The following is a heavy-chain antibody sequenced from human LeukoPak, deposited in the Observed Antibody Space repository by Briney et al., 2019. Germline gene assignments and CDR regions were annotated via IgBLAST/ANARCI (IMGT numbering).Heavy chain of an antibody. CDR1: GFTFSTYA. V-gene: IGHV3-30*04. D-gene: IGHD6-19*01. Sequence: GGSLRLSCAASGFTFSTYAMLWVRQAPGKGLEWVAVISYDGSSKYYADSVKGRFTISRDNSKNTLYLQMNSLRVEDTAVYYCAREGGQWLVSDYWGQGTLVTVSS. J-gene: IGHJ4*02. CDR3: AREGGQWLVSDY. CDR2: ISYDGSSK.